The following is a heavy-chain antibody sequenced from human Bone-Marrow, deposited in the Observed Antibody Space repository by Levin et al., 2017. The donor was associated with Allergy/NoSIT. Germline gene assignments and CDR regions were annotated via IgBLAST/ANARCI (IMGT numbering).Heavy chain of an antibody. CDR1: GFTFRSYA. CDR3: AKDLSGDDADAFDI. V-gene: IGHV3-23*01. CDR2: ITSSGGST. J-gene: IGHJ3*02. Sequence: GGSLRLSCAASGFTFRSYAMSWVRQAPAKGLEWVSGITSSGGSTYYADSVKGRPTISGNNSKNTLYLKRNSLRVEDTVVYYCAKDLSGDDADAFDIWGQGTMVTVSS. D-gene: IGHD3-10*01.